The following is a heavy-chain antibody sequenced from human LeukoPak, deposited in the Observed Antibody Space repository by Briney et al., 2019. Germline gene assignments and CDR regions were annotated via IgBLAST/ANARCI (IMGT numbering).Heavy chain of an antibody. J-gene: IGHJ6*02. Sequence: SETLSLTCTVSGGSISSSSYYWGWIRQPPGKGLEWIGSIYYSGSTYYNPSLKSRVTISVDTSKNQFSLKLSSVTAADTAVYYCARQPNIAVAGMDVWGQGTTVTVSS. CDR3: ARQPNIAVAGMDV. D-gene: IGHD6-19*01. CDR2: IYYSGST. CDR1: GGSISSSSYY. V-gene: IGHV4-39*01.